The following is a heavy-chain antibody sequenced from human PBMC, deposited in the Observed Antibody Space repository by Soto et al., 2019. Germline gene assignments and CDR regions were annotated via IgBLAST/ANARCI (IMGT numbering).Heavy chain of an antibody. CDR1: GYTFTGYY. Sequence: ASVKVSCKASGYTFTGYYMHWVRQAPGRGLEWMGWINPNSGGTNYAQKFQGWVTMTRDTSISTAYMELSRLRSDDTAVYYCARDLYGRDFWSGYPLWTLDYWGQGTLVTVSS. V-gene: IGHV1-2*04. CDR3: ARDLYGRDFWSGYPLWTLDY. CDR2: INPNSGGT. J-gene: IGHJ4*02. D-gene: IGHD3-3*01.